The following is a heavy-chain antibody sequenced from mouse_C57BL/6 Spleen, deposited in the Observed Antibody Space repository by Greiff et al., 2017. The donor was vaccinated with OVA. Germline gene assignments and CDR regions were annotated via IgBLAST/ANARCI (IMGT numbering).Heavy chain of an antibody. J-gene: IGHJ2*01. D-gene: IGHD1-1*01. Sequence: VQLQQSGPELVKPGASVKISCKASGYAFSRSWMNWVKQRPGKGLEWIGRIYPGDGDTNYNGKFKGKATLTADKSSSTAYMQLSSLTSEDSAVYFCARPGATVVDYFDYWGQGTTLTVSS. CDR1: GYAFSRSW. V-gene: IGHV1-82*01. CDR2: IYPGDGDT. CDR3: ARPGATVVDYFDY.